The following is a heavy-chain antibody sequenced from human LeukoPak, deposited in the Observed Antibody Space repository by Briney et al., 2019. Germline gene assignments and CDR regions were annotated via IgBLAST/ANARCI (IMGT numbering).Heavy chain of an antibody. CDR3: ARDEVGGYYFE. CDR1: GFRFSYFW. V-gene: IGHV3-7*01. J-gene: IGHJ4*02. CDR2: INEDGSQK. Sequence: PGGSLRLSCEASGFRFSYFWMSGVRQAPGKGLEWVANINEDGSQKYYVDSVKGRFTISRDNTKKLVFLQMNSLRVEDTAVYYCARDEVGGYYFEWGQGNLVNVSS. D-gene: IGHD3-3*01.